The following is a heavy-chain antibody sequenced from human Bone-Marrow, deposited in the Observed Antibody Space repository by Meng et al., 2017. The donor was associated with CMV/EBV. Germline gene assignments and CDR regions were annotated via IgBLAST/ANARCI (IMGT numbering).Heavy chain of an antibody. D-gene: IGHD3-3*01. J-gene: IGHJ4*02. Sequence: SETLSLTCTVSGGSISSYYWSWIRQPPGKGLEWIGEINHSGSTNYNPSLKSRVTISVDTSKNQFSLKLSSVTAADTAVYYCARASFCQRHYFDYWGQGTLVTVSS. CDR3: ARASFCQRHYFDY. CDR2: INHSGST. CDR1: GGSISSYY. V-gene: IGHV4-34*01.